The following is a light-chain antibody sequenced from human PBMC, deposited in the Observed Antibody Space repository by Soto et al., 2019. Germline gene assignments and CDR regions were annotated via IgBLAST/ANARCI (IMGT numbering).Light chain of an antibody. CDR1: RSVSTW. CDR2: DAS. V-gene: IGKV1-5*01. J-gene: IGKJ1*01. Sequence: QLTQSPSTLSASVGDRVTITCRASRSVSTWLAWYQQRPGKPPKLLIYDASSLQSGVPSKFSGGGSGTEFTLTISSLQPDDFATYYCQQYYNYWTFGQGTKVDIK. CDR3: QQYYNYWT.